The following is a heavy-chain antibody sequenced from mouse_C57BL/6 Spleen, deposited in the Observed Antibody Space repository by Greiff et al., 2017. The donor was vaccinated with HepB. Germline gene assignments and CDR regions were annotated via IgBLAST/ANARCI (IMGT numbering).Heavy chain of an antibody. CDR1: GFTFSDYY. CDR3: AREENPWNFDV. Sequence: EVQWVESEGGLVQPGSSMKLSCTASGFTFSDYYMAWVRQVPEKGLEWVANINYDGSSTYYLDSLKSRFIISRDNAKNILYLQMSSLKSEDTATYYCAREENPWNFDVWGTGTTVTVSS. J-gene: IGHJ1*03. V-gene: IGHV5-16*01. CDR2: INYDGSST.